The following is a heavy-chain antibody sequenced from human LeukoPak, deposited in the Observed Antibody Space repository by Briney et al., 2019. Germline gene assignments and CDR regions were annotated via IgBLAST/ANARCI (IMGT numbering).Heavy chain of an antibody. J-gene: IGHJ4*02. V-gene: IGHV4-34*01. Sequence: PSETLSLTCAVYGGSFSGYYWSWIRQPPGKGLEWIGEINHSGSTNYNPSLKSRVTISVDTSKNQFSLKLSSVTAADTAVYYCARVRPYYYDSSGYSSHSPAALNFDYWGQGTLVTDSS. CDR2: INHSGST. D-gene: IGHD3-22*01. CDR1: GGSFSGYY. CDR3: ARVRPYYYDSSGYSSHSPAALNFDY.